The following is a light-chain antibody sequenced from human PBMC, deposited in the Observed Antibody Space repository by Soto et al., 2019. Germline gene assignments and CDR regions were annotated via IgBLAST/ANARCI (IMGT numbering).Light chain of an antibody. J-gene: IGLJ1*01. CDR2: EVS. CDR1: SSDVGGYNY. CDR3: SSYTSSSTYV. Sequence: QSVLTQPASVSGSPGQSITISCTGTSSDVGGYNYVSWYQQHPGKAPKLMIYEVSNRPSGVSNRFSGSKSGNTASLTISGLPAEDEADYYCSSYTSSSTYVFGTGTKATVL. V-gene: IGLV2-14*01.